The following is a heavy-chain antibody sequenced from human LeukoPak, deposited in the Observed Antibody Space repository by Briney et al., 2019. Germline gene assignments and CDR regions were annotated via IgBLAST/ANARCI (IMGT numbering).Heavy chain of an antibody. CDR3: ARMYRPYYFDY. Sequence: VASVKVSCKASGYTFTSYYMHWVRQAPGQGLEWMGIINPSGGSTSYALKFQGRVTMTRDTSTSTVYMELSSLRSEDTAVYYCARMYRPYYFDYWGQGTLVTVSS. V-gene: IGHV1-46*01. CDR2: INPSGGST. CDR1: GYTFTSYY. D-gene: IGHD1-26*01. J-gene: IGHJ4*02.